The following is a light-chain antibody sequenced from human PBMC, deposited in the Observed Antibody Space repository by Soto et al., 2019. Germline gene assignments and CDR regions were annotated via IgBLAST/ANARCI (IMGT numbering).Light chain of an antibody. V-gene: IGLV2-11*01. CDR1: RSDVGGYNY. CDR3: CSYAGSYTFFYV. J-gene: IGLJ1*01. CDR2: DVS. Sequence: QSALTQPRSVSGSPGQSVTISCTGTRSDVGGYNYVSWYQQHPGKAPKLMIYDVSKRPSGVPDRFSGSKSGNTASLTISGLQAEDEADYYCCSYAGSYTFFYVFGTGTKLTVL.